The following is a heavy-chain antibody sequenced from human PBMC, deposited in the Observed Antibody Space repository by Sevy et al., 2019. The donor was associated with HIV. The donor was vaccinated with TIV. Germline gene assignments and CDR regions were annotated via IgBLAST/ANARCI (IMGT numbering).Heavy chain of an antibody. J-gene: IGHJ4*02. V-gene: IGHV3-23*01. Sequence: GGSLRLSCAASGFTFSNYAMNWVRQAPGKGLEWVSGISGSGGRTYYADSVKGRFTISRDKSKNTVYLQMNSLGAEDTAVYYCAKVGTPLIRYYFDYWGQGTLVTVSS. CDR3: AKVGTPLIRYYFDY. CDR1: GFTFSNYA. D-gene: IGHD1-1*01. CDR2: ISGSGGRT.